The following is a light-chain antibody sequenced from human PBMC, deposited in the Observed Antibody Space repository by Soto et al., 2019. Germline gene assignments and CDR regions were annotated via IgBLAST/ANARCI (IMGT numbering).Light chain of an antibody. CDR2: GNS. V-gene: IGLV1-40*01. J-gene: IGLJ3*02. CDR1: GSNIGAGYH. Sequence: QSVLTQPPSVSGAPGQRVTISCTGSGSNIGAGYHVHWYQQLPGTGPKLLIYGNSNRPSGVPDRFSGSKSGTSASLAITGLQAEDEADYYCQSYDSSRSVMFGGGTKLTVL. CDR3: QSYDSSRSVM.